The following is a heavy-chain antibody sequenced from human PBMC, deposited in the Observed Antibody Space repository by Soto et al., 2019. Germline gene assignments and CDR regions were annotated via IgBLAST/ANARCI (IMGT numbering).Heavy chain of an antibody. D-gene: IGHD3-10*01. CDR3: ARGAMVRGVLPVPDWFDP. Sequence: SETLSLTCTVSGGSISSYYWSWIRQPPGKGLEWIGYIYYSGSTNYNPSLKSRVTISVDTSKNQFSLKLSSVTAADTAVYYCARGAMVRGVLPVPDWFDPWGQGTLVTVSS. J-gene: IGHJ5*02. CDR1: GGSISSYY. V-gene: IGHV4-59*01. CDR2: IYYSGST.